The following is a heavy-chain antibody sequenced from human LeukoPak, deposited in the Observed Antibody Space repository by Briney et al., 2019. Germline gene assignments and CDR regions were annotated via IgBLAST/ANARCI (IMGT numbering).Heavy chain of an antibody. Sequence: ASVKVSCKASGYTFTSYYMHWVRQAPGQGLEWMGLINPTGGSTGYAQKFQGRVTITADKSTSTAYMELSSLRSEDTAVYYCARVIAAAAYPYYYYYYMDVWGKGTTVTVSS. CDR2: INPTGGST. V-gene: IGHV1-46*01. CDR1: GYTFTSYY. J-gene: IGHJ6*03. CDR3: ARVIAAAAYPYYYYYYMDV. D-gene: IGHD6-13*01.